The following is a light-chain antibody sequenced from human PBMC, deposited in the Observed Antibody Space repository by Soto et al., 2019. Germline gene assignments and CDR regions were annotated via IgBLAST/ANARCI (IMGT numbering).Light chain of an antibody. J-gene: IGKJ5*01. CDR3: QQRSGWPPIT. CDR1: QSVSNY. Sequence: EIVLTQSPATLSLSPGESATLFCRANQSVSNYLAWYQQKPGQAPRLLIYDASNRATGIPARFSGSGSGTDFTLTISSLEPEDFAVYYCQQRSGWPPITFGQGTRLEIK. CDR2: DAS. V-gene: IGKV3-11*01.